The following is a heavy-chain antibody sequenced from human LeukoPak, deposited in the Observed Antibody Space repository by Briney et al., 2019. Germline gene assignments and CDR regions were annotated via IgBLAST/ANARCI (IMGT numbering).Heavy chain of an antibody. CDR1: GFTFSSYA. CDR3: ARDLREHGVFDI. Sequence: GGSLRLSCAASGFTFSSYAMSWVRQAPGKGLEWVSTISGSGGSTYFPDSVKGRFTISRDNSKNTLYLQMNSPRAEDTAVYFCARDLREHGVFDIWGQGTMVTVSS. D-gene: IGHD1-26*01. V-gene: IGHV3-23*01. CDR2: ISGSGGST. J-gene: IGHJ3*02.